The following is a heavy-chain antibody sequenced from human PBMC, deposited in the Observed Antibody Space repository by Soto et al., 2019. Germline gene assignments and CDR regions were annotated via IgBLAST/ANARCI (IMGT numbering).Heavy chain of an antibody. J-gene: IGHJ5*02. CDR2: ISYDGVNK. D-gene: IGHD3-10*01. V-gene: IGHV3-30*18. CDR3: VKEQRMYYNGSGSAA. Sequence: QVELVESGGGVVQPGRSLKLSCAASGVTPGRYGMHWVRQAPGKGLEWLAVISYDGVNKYYAYSVKVRFTISRDNSRNTLELQMVNLKAEDTDFYYCVKEQRMYYNGSGSAAWGQGTLVTVSS. CDR1: GVTPGRYG.